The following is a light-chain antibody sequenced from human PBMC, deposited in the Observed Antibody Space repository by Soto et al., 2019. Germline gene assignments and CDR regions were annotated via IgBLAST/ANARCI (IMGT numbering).Light chain of an antibody. J-gene: IGKJ1*01. CDR3: QQYNKWPPWT. V-gene: IGKV3-15*01. CDR2: SAF. Sequence: ELVLTHSPATLSLYPGDRATLSCRGSQSISNNLAWYQQKPGQAPRLVIYSAFTRATGIPARFSGSGSGTEFTLTISSLQSEDFAVYYCQQYNKWPPWTCGQGTKVEIK. CDR1: QSISNN.